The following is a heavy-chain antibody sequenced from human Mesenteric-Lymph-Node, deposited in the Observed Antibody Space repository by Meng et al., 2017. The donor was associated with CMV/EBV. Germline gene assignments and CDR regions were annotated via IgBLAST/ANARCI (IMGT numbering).Heavy chain of an antibody. CDR2: LNSDGSST. J-gene: IGHJ6*02. Sequence: GGSLRLSCEATGFTFSSYWMHWVRQAPGKGLVWVSRLNSDGSSTSYADSVKGRFTISRDNAKNTLYLQMNSLRAEDTAEYYCARGNYYGMDVWGLGTTVTVSS. D-gene: IGHD3-10*01. V-gene: IGHV3-74*01. CDR1: GFTFSSYW. CDR3: ARGNYYGMDV.